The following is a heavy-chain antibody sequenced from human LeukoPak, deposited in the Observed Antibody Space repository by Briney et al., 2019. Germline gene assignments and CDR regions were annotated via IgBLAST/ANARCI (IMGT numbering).Heavy chain of an antibody. J-gene: IGHJ2*01. Sequence: SETLSLTCAVYGGSFSGYYWSWIRQPPGKGLEWIGEINHSGSTNYNPSLKSRVTISVDTSKNQFSLKLSSVTAADTAVYYCARGAGCCSGGSCYSPRSHWYFDLWGRGTLVTVSS. D-gene: IGHD2-15*01. V-gene: IGHV4-34*01. CDR1: GGSFSGYY. CDR3: ARGAGCCSGGSCYSPRSHWYFDL. CDR2: INHSGST.